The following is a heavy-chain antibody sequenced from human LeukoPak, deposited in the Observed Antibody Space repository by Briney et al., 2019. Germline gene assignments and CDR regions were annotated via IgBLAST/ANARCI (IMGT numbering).Heavy chain of an antibody. CDR3: ASTIFGGFDP. D-gene: IGHD3-3*01. Sequence: GGSLRLSCAASGFTFDDYGMNWVRQAPGKGLEWVSGINWNGGSTGYADSVKGRFTISRDNAKNSLHLQMNSLRAEDTALYYCASTIFGGFDPWGQGTLVTVSS. CDR2: INWNGGST. J-gene: IGHJ5*02. V-gene: IGHV3-20*04. CDR1: GFTFDDYG.